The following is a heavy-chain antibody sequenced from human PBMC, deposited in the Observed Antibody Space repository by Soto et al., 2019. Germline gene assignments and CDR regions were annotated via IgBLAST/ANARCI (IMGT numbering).Heavy chain of an antibody. J-gene: IGHJ6*02. V-gene: IGHV1-69*11. CDR3: ASHGRTGTWVYYYGMDV. D-gene: IGHD1-7*01. Sequence: QVQLVQSGAAVKKPGSSVKVSCKGSGGTFSSYAISWVRQAPGQGLEWMGGIIPILGTADYAQKFQGRVTITADESTSTAYMELSSLRSEDTAVYYCASHGRTGTWVYYYGMDVWGQGTTVTVSS. CDR2: IIPILGTA. CDR1: GGTFSSYA.